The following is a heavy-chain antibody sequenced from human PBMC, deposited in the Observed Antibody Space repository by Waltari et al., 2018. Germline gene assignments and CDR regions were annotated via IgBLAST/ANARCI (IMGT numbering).Heavy chain of an antibody. V-gene: IGHV4-38-2*01. D-gene: IGHD2-15*01. CDR1: GYSISSGYY. J-gene: IGHJ4*02. CDR3: ARRVVVVAATPHFDY. CDR2: IYHSGSN. Sequence: QVQLQESGPGLVKPSETLSLTCAVSGYSISSGYYWGWIRQPPGKGLEWIGSIYHSGSNYYNPSLKSRVTISVDTSKNQFSLKLSSVTAADTAVYYCARRVVVVAATPHFDYWGQGTLVTVSS.